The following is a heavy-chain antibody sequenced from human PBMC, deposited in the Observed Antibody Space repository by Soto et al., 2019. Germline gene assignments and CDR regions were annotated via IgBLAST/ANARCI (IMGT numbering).Heavy chain of an antibody. V-gene: IGHV1-2*02. CDR3: ASDARGTRVFDAMDL. Sequence: QVHLVQSGAEVKKPGASVKVSCKASGYIFTGYHIHWVRQAAGRGLEWMGWINPNSGDTDYAQNFQSRVTMTRDTCFKLVLIEMRVLMSDDTAVYYCASDARGTRVFDAMDLLGQGTTVTVSS. CDR1: GYIFTGYH. J-gene: IGHJ6*02. CDR2: INPNSGDT. D-gene: IGHD3-9*01.